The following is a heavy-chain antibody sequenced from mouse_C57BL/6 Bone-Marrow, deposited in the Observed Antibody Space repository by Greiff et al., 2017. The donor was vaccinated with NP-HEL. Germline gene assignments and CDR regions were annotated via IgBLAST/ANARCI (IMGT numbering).Heavy chain of an antibody. J-gene: IGHJ4*01. Sequence: QVQLQQSGAELARPGASVKLSCKASGYTFTSYGISWVKQRTGQGLEWIGEIYPRSGNTYYNEKFKGKATLTADTSSSTAYMELRSLTSEDSAVYFCAREDYYAMDYWGQGTSVTVSA. CDR1: GYTFTSYG. V-gene: IGHV1-81*01. CDR3: AREDYYAMDY. CDR2: IYPRSGNT.